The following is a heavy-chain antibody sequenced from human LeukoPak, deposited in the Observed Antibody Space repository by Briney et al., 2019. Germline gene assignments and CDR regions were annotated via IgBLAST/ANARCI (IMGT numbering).Heavy chain of an antibody. CDR3: ASAPSYDSSGSYYFDY. V-gene: IGHV4-4*07. D-gene: IGHD3-22*01. Sequence: SETLSLTCTVSGGSISSYYWSWIRQPAGKGLEWIGRIYTSGSTNYNPSLKSRVIISVDTSKNQFSLKLSSVTAADTAVYYCASAPSYDSSGSYYFDYWGQGTLVTVSS. J-gene: IGHJ4*02. CDR1: GGSISSYY. CDR2: IYTSGST.